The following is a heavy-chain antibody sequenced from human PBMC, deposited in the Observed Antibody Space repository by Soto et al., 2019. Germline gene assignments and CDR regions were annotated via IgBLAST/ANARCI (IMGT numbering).Heavy chain of an antibody. CDR1: GYSFTSYW. J-gene: IGHJ6*02. Sequence: PGESLKISCKGSGYSFTSYWISWVRQMPGKGLEWMGRVDPSDSYTNYSPSFQGHVTISADKSISTAYLQWSSLKASDTAMYYCAARDDYYYYGMDVWGQGTTVTVSS. CDR2: VDPSDSYT. V-gene: IGHV5-10-1*01. CDR3: AARDDYYYYGMDV.